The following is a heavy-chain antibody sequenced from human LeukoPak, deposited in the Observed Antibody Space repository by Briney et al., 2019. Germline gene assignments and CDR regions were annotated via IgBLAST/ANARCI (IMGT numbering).Heavy chain of an antibody. CDR2: IYYSGST. D-gene: IGHD4-17*01. Sequence: SETLSLTCTVSGGSISSSSYYWGWIRQPPGKGLEWIGSIYYSGSTYYNPSLKSRVTISVDTSKSQFSLKLSSVTAADTAVYYCASPRRYYGDYYSYWGQGTLVTVSS. CDR1: GGSISSSSYY. J-gene: IGHJ4*02. CDR3: ASPRRYYGDYYSY. V-gene: IGHV4-39*01.